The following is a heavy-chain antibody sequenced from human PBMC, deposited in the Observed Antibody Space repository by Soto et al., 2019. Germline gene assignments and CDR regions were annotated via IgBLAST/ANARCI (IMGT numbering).Heavy chain of an antibody. D-gene: IGHD6-19*01. Sequence: QVQLLQSGAEVKKPGSSVRVSCEASGGTFRTYAISWVRQAPGQGLEWMGEIIPIFGTINYAQKFQGRLTNSADEATATVYMDLRSLRSDDTALYYCAKGAVAGTPTSYYYYGMDVWGQGTTVTVSS. CDR1: GGTFRTYA. CDR2: IIPIFGTI. J-gene: IGHJ6*02. V-gene: IGHV1-69*12. CDR3: AKGAVAGTPTSYYYYGMDV.